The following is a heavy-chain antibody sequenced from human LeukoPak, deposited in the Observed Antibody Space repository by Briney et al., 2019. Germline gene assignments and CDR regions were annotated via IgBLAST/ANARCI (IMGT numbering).Heavy chain of an antibody. D-gene: IGHD6-13*01. J-gene: IGHJ5*02. CDR1: GYALTTYA. V-gene: IGHV7-4-1*02. Sequence: ASVKVSCKASGYALTTYAMNWVRQAPGQGLEWMGWINTNTGNPTYARGFTGRFVFSLDTSVSTAYLQISGLKAEDTAVYYCARATTTMAAAGTWFDPWGQGALVTVSS. CDR2: INTNTGNP. CDR3: ARATTTMAAAGTWFDP.